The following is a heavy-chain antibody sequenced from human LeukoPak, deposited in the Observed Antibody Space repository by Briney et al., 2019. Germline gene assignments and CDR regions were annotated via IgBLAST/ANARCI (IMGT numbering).Heavy chain of an antibody. D-gene: IGHD3-3*01. V-gene: IGHV4-59*12. Sequence: PSETLSLTCTVSGGSISSYYWSWIRQPPGKGLEWIGYIYYSGSTNYNPSLKSRVTISVDTSKNQFSLKLSSVTAADTAVYYCARDLEHHVPGGMEWPIHWFDPWGQGTLVTVSS. CDR2: IYYSGST. J-gene: IGHJ5*02. CDR3: ARDLEHHVPGGMEWPIHWFDP. CDR1: GGSISSYY.